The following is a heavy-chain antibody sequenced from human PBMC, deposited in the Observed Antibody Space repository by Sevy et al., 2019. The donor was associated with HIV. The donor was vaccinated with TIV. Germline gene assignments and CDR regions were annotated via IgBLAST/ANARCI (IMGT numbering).Heavy chain of an antibody. Sequence: GGSLRLSCAASGFTFSSYSMNWVRQAPGKGLEWVSSISSSSSYIYYADSVKGRLTISRDKAKNSLYLQLNSLRAEDTAVYYCARRGSGYHAFDIWGQGTMVTVSS. J-gene: IGHJ3*02. CDR3: ARRGSGYHAFDI. CDR2: ISSSSSYI. CDR1: GFTFSSYS. D-gene: IGHD3-22*01. V-gene: IGHV3-21*01.